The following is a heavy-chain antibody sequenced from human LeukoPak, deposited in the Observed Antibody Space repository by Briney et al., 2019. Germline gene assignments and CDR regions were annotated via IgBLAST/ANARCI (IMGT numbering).Heavy chain of an antibody. CDR1: GGTFSSYT. CDR3: ARWKGYSGYGYYFDY. J-gene: IGHJ4*02. CDR2: IIPILGIA. D-gene: IGHD5-12*01. Sequence: SVKVSCMASGGTFSSYTISWVRQAPGQGLEWMGRIIPILGIANYAQKFQGRVTITADKSTSTAYMELSSLRSEDTAVYYCARWKGYSGYGYYFDYWGQGTLVTVSS. V-gene: IGHV1-69*02.